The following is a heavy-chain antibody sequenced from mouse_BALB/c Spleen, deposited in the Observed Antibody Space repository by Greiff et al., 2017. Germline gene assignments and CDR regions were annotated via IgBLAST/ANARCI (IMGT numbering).Heavy chain of an antibody. CDR1: GYSITSGYY. CDR2: ISYDGSN. Sequence: DVQLQESGPGLVKPSQSLSLTCSVTGYSITSGYYWNWIRQFPGNKLEWMGYISYDGSNNYNPSLKNRISITRDTSKNQFFLKLNSVTTEDTATYYCARKDYGYGAWFAYWGQGTLVTVSA. V-gene: IGHV3-6*02. J-gene: IGHJ3*01. D-gene: IGHD1-2*01. CDR3: ARKDYGYGAWFAY.